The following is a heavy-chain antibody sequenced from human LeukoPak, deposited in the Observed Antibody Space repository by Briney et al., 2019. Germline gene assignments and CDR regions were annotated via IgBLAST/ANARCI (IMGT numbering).Heavy chain of an antibody. D-gene: IGHD1-26*01. J-gene: IGHJ4*02. CDR1: GYTFTSYD. Sequence: GASVKVSCKASGYTFTSYDINWVRQATGQGLEWMGWMNPNSGNTGYAQKFQGRVTITRNTSISTAYMELSSLRSEDTAVYYCARDQGGTLAPPYFDYWGQGTLVTVSS. CDR3: ARDQGGTLAPPYFDY. V-gene: IGHV1-8*03. CDR2: MNPNSGNT.